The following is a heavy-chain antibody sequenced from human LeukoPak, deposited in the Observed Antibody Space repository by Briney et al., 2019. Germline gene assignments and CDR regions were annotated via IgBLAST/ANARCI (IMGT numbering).Heavy chain of an antibody. V-gene: IGHV3-21*01. J-gene: IGHJ4*02. CDR1: GFTFSSYS. CDR3: ARDWYCSGGSCYSFDY. D-gene: IGHD2-15*01. Sequence: GGSLRLSCAASGFTFSSYSMNWVRQAPGKGLESVSSISSSSSYIYYADSVKGRFTISRDNAKNSLYLQMNSLRAEDTAVYYCARDWYCSGGSCYSFDYWGQGTLVTVSS. CDR2: ISSSSSYI.